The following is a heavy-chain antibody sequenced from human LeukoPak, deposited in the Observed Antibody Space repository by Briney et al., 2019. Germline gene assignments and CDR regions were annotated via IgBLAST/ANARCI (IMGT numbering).Heavy chain of an antibody. CDR3: LKGYCSSISCYGDY. J-gene: IGHJ4*02. CDR2: ISSNGGST. D-gene: IGHD2-2*01. CDR1: EFTFSSYA. V-gene: IGHV3-64D*09. Sequence: GGSLILSCSASEFTFSSYAMHWVRQAPGKGLEYVSAISSNGGSTYYADSVKGRFTISRDNSKNTLYLQMSSLRAEDTAVYYCLKGYCSSISCYGDYWGQGTLVTVSS.